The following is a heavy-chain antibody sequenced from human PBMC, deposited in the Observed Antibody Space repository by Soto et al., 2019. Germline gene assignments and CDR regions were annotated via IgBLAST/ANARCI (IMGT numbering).Heavy chain of an antibody. CDR3: ARDLRPKFYYGMDV. Sequence: QVQLVQSGAEVKKPGASVTVSCKASGYTFTNYYMHWVRQAPGQGLEWMGIINPSDVSKSYAQKFQGRITMTRDTSTSTVYMKLSSLTSEDAAVYYCARDLRPKFYYGMDVWGQGTTVTVSS. CDR1: GYTFTNYY. CDR2: INPSDVSK. J-gene: IGHJ6*02. V-gene: IGHV1-46*01.